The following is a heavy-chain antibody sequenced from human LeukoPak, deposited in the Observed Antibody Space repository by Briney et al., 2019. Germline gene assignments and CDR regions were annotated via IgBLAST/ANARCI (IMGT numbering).Heavy chain of an antibody. CDR2: INTDESGT. Sequence: PGGSLRLSCAASRFTLSSYWMHWVRQAPRKGLVWVSRINTDESGTSYADSVKGRFTISRDNAKNTLYLQMNSLRAEDTAVYYCARGNAHALDIWGQGTMVTVSS. V-gene: IGHV3-74*01. D-gene: IGHD1-1*01. CDR1: RFTLSSYW. J-gene: IGHJ3*02. CDR3: ARGNAHALDI.